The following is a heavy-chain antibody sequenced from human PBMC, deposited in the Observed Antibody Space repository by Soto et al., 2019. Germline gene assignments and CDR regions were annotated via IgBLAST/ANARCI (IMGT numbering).Heavy chain of an antibody. V-gene: IGHV4-34*01. CDR3: ARVRSTSRQPFDY. Sequence: QVQLQQWGAGLLKPSETLSLTCAVYGGSFSGYYWSWIRQPPGKGLEWIGEINHSGSTNYNPSLKSRVTISVDTSKNQFALKLSSVTAADTAVYYCARVRSTSRQPFDYWGQGTLVTGPS. CDR2: INHSGST. D-gene: IGHD2-2*01. CDR1: GGSFSGYY. J-gene: IGHJ4*02.